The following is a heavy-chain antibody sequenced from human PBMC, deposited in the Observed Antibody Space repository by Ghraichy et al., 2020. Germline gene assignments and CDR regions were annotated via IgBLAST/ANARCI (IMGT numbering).Heavy chain of an antibody. D-gene: IGHD2-8*01. CDR1: GFTFKNYA. J-gene: IGHJ5*02. V-gene: IGHV3-23*01. Sequence: GGSLRLSCAASGFTFKNYAMTWVRQAPGEGLKWVSSISGGAENTYYADSVKGRFTISRDNSKDTLYLQMNSLRAEDTAVYYCTRCYTSGVHCFFDPWGQGNLVTVSS. CDR2: ISGGAENT. CDR3: TRCYTSGVHCFFDP.